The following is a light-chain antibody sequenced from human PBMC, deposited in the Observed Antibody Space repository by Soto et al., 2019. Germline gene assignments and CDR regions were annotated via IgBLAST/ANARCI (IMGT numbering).Light chain of an antibody. CDR2: AAS. Sequence: DIQMTQSPSSLSASVGDRVTITCRASQSISTYLNWYQQKPGKVPKLLIYAASSLQSGVPSRFSGSGSGTDFTLTISSLQREDFATYYCQQTHTTFTFGGGTTVEIK. CDR1: QSISTY. CDR3: QQTHTTFT. V-gene: IGKV1-39*01. J-gene: IGKJ4*01.